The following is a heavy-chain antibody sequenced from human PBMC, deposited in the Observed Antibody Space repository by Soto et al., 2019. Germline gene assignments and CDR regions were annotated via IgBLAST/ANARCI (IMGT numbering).Heavy chain of an antibody. Sequence: SETLSLTCTVSGGSISSGDYYWSWIRQPPGKGLEWIGYIYYSGSTYYNPSLKSRVTISVDTSKNQFSLKLSSVTAADTAVYYCARDSYGYRLYYYYGMDVWGQGTTVTVSS. CDR1: GGSISSGDYY. CDR3: ARDSYGYRLYYYYGMDV. V-gene: IGHV4-30-4*01. D-gene: IGHD5-18*01. CDR2: IYYSGST. J-gene: IGHJ6*02.